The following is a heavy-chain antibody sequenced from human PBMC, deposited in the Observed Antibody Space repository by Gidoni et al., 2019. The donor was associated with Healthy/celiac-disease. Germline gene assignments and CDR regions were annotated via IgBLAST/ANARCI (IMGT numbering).Heavy chain of an antibody. J-gene: IGHJ6*03. V-gene: IGHV3-30-3*01. CDR3: ARVRIVVRWGLMDV. D-gene: IGHD3-22*01. Sequence: QVQLVESGGGVVQPGRSLRLSCAASGFTFSSYAMHWVRQAPGKGLEWVAVISYDGSNKYYADSVKGRFTISRDNSKNTLYLQMNSLRAEDTAVYYCARVRIVVRWGLMDVWGKGTTVTVSS. CDR1: GFTFSSYA. CDR2: ISYDGSNK.